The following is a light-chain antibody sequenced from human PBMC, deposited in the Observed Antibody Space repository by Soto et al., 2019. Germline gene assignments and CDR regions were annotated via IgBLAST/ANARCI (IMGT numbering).Light chain of an antibody. CDR2: AAS. CDR3: HQYNYWPPET. Sequence: EMVLTQSPATLSVSLGETATLSCRTSQTFSRNLAWYQHKPGQPPRLLIYAASTRVTGIPARFSGSRSGSECTLTISSVQSEDCAVYYCHQYNYWPPETFGQGTKVEIK. V-gene: IGKV3-15*01. CDR1: QTFSRN. J-gene: IGKJ1*01.